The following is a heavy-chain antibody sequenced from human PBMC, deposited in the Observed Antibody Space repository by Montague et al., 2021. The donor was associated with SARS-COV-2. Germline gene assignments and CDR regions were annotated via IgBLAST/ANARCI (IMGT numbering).Heavy chain of an antibody. D-gene: IGHD3-16*02. CDR1: GGSFTAFY. CDR2: SNDRGSS. CDR3: ARGQVTVFAILISFPAAGAMDE. Sequence: SETLSLTCAVYGGSFTAFYWSWIRQPPGKGLEWIGESNDRGSSNYNPSLKNRVAISVDKSKNQISLKLISVTAADTATYYCARGQVTVFAILISFPAAGAMDEWGQGTTVAAS. J-gene: IGHJ6*02. V-gene: IGHV4-34*01.